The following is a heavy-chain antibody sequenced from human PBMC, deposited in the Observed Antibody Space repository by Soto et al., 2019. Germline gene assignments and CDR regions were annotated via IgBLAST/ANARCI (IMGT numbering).Heavy chain of an antibody. CDR2: INHSGST. CDR1: GGSFSGYY. V-gene: IGHV4-34*01. CDR3: ARVRYSKRFDH. Sequence: SETLSLTCAVYGGSFSGYYWSWIRQPPGKGLEWIGEINHSGSTNYNPSLKSRVTISVDTSKNQFSLKLSSVTAADTAVYYCARVRYSKRFDHWGQGTLVTVS. D-gene: IGHD1-26*01. J-gene: IGHJ5*02.